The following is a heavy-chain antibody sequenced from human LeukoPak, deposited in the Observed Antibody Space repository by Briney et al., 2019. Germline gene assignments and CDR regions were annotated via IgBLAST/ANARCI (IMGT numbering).Heavy chain of an antibody. CDR3: ARVKRWLQLWNRQHYYYMGV. Sequence: PSETLSLTCAVYGGSFSGYYWSWIRQPPGKGLGWIGEINHSGSTNYNPSLKSRVTISVDTSKNQFSLKLSSVTAADTAVYYCARVKRWLQLWNRQHYYYMGVWGKGTTVTVSS. J-gene: IGHJ6*03. D-gene: IGHD5-24*01. V-gene: IGHV4-34*01. CDR1: GGSFSGYY. CDR2: INHSGST.